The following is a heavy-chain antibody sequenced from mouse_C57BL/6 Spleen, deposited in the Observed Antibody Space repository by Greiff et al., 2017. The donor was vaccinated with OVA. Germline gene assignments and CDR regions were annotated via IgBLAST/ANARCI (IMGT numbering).Heavy chain of an antibody. J-gene: IGHJ4*01. CDR1: GFTFTAYY. CDR2: ISNKANGYTT. V-gene: IGHV7-3*01. D-gene: IGHD2-1*01. Sequence: EVQLVESGGGLVQPGGSLSLSCAASGFTFTAYYMSWVRQPPGKALEWFGFISNKANGYTTAYSVSVKGRFTISRANSQSILYLQMNALRADESATYYCGRWGANYDYYYMDYWGQGTTVTVSS. CDR3: GRWGANYDYYYMDY.